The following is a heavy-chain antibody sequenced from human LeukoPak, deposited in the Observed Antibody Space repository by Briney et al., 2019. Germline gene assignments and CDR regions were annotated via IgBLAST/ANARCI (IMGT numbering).Heavy chain of an antibody. V-gene: IGHV4-59*01. Sequence: SETLSLTCTVSGGSTSNYLWSWIRQPPGKGLEWIGYIYYSGSTNYNPSLKSRVTILVDTSKNQFSLKVSSVTAADTAVYYCARGQYSGSCFDNWGQGSLVTVSS. CDR2: IYYSGST. CDR3: ARGQYSGSCFDN. CDR1: GGSTSNYL. J-gene: IGHJ4*02. D-gene: IGHD1-26*01.